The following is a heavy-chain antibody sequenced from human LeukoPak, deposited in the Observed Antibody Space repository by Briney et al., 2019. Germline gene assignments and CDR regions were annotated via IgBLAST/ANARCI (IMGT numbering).Heavy chain of an antibody. J-gene: IGHJ5*02. V-gene: IGHV1-2*02. CDR1: GYTFTGYY. Sequence: GASVKVSCKASGYTFTGYYMHWVRQAPGQGLEWMGWINPNSGGTNYAQKLQGRVTMTTDTSTSTAYMELRSLRSDDTAVYYCARDTEAGPNWFDPWGQGTLVTVSS. D-gene: IGHD6-13*01. CDR3: ARDTEAGPNWFDP. CDR2: INPNSGGT.